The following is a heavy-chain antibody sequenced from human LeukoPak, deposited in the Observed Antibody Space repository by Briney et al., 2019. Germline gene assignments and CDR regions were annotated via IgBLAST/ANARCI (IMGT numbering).Heavy chain of an antibody. Sequence: GASLKVSCKTSGYTFIDYYIHWARLAPGQGLEWMGRINPNNGGANYAPRFQGRVTMTRDTSIDMAYMELSKLKSDDSAVYYCAREDSGGYGMDVWGQGTTVAVSS. V-gene: IGHV1-2*06. J-gene: IGHJ6*02. D-gene: IGHD6-19*01. CDR2: INPNNGGA. CDR1: GYTFIDYY. CDR3: AREDSGGYGMDV.